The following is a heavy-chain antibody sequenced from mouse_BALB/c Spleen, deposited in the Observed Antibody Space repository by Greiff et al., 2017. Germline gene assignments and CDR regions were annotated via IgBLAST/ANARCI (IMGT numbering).Heavy chain of an antibody. Sequence: QVQLQQPGAELVKPGASVKLSCKASGYTFTSYWMHWVKQRPGQGLEWIGEINPSNGRTNYNEKFKSKATLTVDKSSSTAYMQLSSLTSEDSAVYYCARSPYYYGSSPYYFDYWGQGTTLTVSS. CDR2: INPSNGRT. CDR3: ARSPYYYGSSPYYFDY. CDR1: GYTFTSYW. V-gene: IGHV1S81*02. J-gene: IGHJ2*01. D-gene: IGHD1-1*01.